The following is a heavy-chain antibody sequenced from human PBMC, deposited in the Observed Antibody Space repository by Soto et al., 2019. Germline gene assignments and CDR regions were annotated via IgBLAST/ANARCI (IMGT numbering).Heavy chain of an antibody. Sequence: PGGSLRLSCAASGFTFSSYGMHWVRQAPGKGLEWVAVISYDGSNKYYADSVKGRFTISRDNSKNTLYLQMNSLRAEDTAVYYCAKDRAHLYYDILTGPISYYYYYGMDVWGQGTTVTVSS. CDR1: GFTFSSYG. D-gene: IGHD3-9*01. CDR2: ISYDGSNK. CDR3: AKDRAHLYYDILTGPISYYYYYGMDV. J-gene: IGHJ6*02. V-gene: IGHV3-30*18.